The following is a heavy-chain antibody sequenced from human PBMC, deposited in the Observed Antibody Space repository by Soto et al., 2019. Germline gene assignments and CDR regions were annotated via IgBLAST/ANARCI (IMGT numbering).Heavy chain of an antibody. J-gene: IGHJ5*02. V-gene: IGHV3-15*01. D-gene: IGHD2-15*01. CDR3: TSLYRLDP. CDR2: IKSKSRGETT. CDR1: GFAFTSAW. Sequence: QLVESGGDLVKPGGSLRLSCAASGFAFTSAWMNWVRQAPGKGPEWVARIKSKSRGETTDYAAPVKGRFTISRDESKNTLYLQMNNMIREDTGVYYCTSLYRLDPWGRGTLVTVSS.